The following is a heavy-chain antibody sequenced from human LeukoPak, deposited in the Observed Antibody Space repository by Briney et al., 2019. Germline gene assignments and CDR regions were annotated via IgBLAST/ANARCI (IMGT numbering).Heavy chain of an antibody. J-gene: IGHJ4*02. D-gene: IGHD3-22*01. V-gene: IGHV4-61*05. CDR1: GGSISSSSYY. Sequence: SETLSLTCTVSGGSISSSSYYWGWIRQPPGKGLEWIGYIYYSGSTNYDPSLKCRVTISVDTSKNQFSLKLSSVTAADTAVCYCARAAYGGDDSSGFDYWGQGTLVTVSS. CDR2: IYYSGST. CDR3: ARAAYGGDDSSGFDY.